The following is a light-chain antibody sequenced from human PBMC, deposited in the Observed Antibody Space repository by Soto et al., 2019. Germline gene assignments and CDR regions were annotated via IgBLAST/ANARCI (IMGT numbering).Light chain of an antibody. Sequence: EIVMTQSPGPLSLSPGERATLSCRASQSVSSSYLAWYQQKPGQAPRLLLYGASSRATGIPDRFSGSGSGTDFTLTISRLELEDFAVYYCQQYGSSPQTFGQGTKLEIK. V-gene: IGKV3-20*01. CDR3: QQYGSSPQT. CDR1: QSVSSSY. CDR2: GAS. J-gene: IGKJ2*01.